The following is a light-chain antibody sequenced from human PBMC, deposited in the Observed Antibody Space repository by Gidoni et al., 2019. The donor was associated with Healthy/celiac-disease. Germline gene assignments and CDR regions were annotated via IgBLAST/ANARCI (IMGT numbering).Light chain of an antibody. CDR1: QSVSSD. V-gene: IGKV3-11*01. Sequence: EIVLAHSPATLSLSPGERATLSCRASQSVSSDLAWYQQKPGQAPRLLIYDASNRATGIPARFSGSGSGTDFTLTISSLEPEDFAVYYGQQRSNWPLITFGQGTRLEIK. J-gene: IGKJ5*01. CDR3: QQRSNWPLIT. CDR2: DAS.